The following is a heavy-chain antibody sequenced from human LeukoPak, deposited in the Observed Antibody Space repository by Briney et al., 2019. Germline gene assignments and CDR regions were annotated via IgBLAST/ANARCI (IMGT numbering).Heavy chain of an antibody. V-gene: IGHV4-59*12. CDR1: GGSISSYY. D-gene: IGHD3-22*01. CDR2: IYHSGST. Sequence: SETLSLTCTVSGGSISSYYWSWIRQPPGKGLEWIGYIYHSGSTYYNPSLKSRVTISVDRSKNQFSLKLSSVTAADTAVYYCARAMNYYDSSGYPSAEYFQHWGQGTLVTVSS. J-gene: IGHJ1*01. CDR3: ARAMNYYDSSGYPSAEYFQH.